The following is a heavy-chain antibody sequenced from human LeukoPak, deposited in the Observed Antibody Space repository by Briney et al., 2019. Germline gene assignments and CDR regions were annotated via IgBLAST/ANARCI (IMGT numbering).Heavy chain of an antibody. V-gene: IGHV3-21*01. J-gene: IGHJ3*02. CDR3: VTWAMVTTWDHDAFDI. CDR1: GFTFSSYS. Sequence: GGSLRLSCAASGFTFSSYSMNWVRQAPGKGLEWVSSISSSSSYIYYADSVKGRFTISRDNAKNSLYLQMNSLRAEDTAVYYCVTWAMVTTWDHDAFDIWGQGTMVTVYS. CDR2: ISSSSSYI. D-gene: IGHD4-11*01.